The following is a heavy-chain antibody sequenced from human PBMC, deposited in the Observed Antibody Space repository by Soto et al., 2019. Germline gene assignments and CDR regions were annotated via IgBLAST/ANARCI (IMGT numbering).Heavy chain of an antibody. Sequence: EGQLLESGGGLVQPGGSLRLSCAASGLIFSDYAMTWVRQAPGKGLEWVSVISGSGSSTDYANSVKGRFTISRDNSKNTVYLQMNNLRAEDTAVYYCAKGLFQLLFDYYYGLDVW. J-gene: IGHJ6*01. CDR3: AKGLFQLLFDYYYGLDV. CDR1: GLIFSDYA. CDR2: ISGSGSST. D-gene: IGHD2-2*01. V-gene: IGHV3-23*01.